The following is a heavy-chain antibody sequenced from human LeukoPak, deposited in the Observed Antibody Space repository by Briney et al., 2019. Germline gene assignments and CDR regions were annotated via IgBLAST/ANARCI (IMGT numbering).Heavy chain of an antibody. Sequence: SVKVSCKASGYTFTSYGISWVRQAPGQGLEWMGGIIPIFGTANYAQKFQGRVTITTDESTSTAYMELSSLRSKDTAVYYCARGCGYCSSTSWEPFDYWGQGTLVTVSS. V-gene: IGHV1-69*05. CDR3: ARGCGYCSSTSWEPFDY. CDR2: IIPIFGTA. D-gene: IGHD2-2*03. CDR1: GYTFTSYG. J-gene: IGHJ4*02.